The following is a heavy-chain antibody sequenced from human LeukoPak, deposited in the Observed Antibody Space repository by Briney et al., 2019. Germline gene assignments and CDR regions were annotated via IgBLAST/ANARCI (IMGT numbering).Heavy chain of an antibody. D-gene: IGHD6-13*01. CDR2: INHSGST. CDR3: ARLGYSSSRGLKTDP. CDR1: GGSFSGYY. Sequence: SETLSLTCAVYGGSFSGYYWSWIRQPPGKGLEWIGEINHSGSTNYNPSLKSRVTISVDTSKNQFSLKLSSVTAADTAVYYCARLGYSSSRGLKTDPWGQGTLVTVSS. V-gene: IGHV4-34*01. J-gene: IGHJ5*02.